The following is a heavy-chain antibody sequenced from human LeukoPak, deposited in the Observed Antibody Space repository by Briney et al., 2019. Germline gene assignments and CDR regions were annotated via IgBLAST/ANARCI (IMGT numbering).Heavy chain of an antibody. V-gene: IGHV4-59*01. CDR2: IYYSGST. CDR3: ARDVPDYYDSSGSPPGAFDI. D-gene: IGHD3-22*01. CDR1: GDSISSYY. J-gene: IGHJ3*02. Sequence: SETLSLTCTVSGDSISSYYWSWIRQPPGKGLEWIGYIYYSGSTNYNPSLKSRVTISVDTSKNQFSLKLSSVTAADTAVYYCARDVPDYYDSSGSPPGAFDIWGQGTMVTVSS.